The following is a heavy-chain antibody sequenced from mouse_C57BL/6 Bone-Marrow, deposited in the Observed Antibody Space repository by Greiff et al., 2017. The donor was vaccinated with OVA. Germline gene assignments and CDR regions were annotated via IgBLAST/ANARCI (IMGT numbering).Heavy chain of an antibody. D-gene: IGHD2-4*01. CDR3: ARHGGYDYDGDWFAY. J-gene: IGHJ3*01. CDR1: GFTFSDYY. CDR2: ISNGGGST. Sequence: EVQLVESGGGLVQPGGSLKLSCAASGFTFSDYYMYWVRQTPEKRLEWVAYISNGGGSTYYPDTVKGRFTISRDNAKNTLYLQMGRLKSEDTAMYYCARHGGYDYDGDWFAYWGQGTLVTVSA. V-gene: IGHV5-12*01.